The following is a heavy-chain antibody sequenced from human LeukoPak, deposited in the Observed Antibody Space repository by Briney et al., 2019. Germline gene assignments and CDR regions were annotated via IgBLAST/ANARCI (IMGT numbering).Heavy chain of an antibody. Sequence: GGSLRLSCAASGFTVSSNYMSWVRQAPGKGLEWVSVIYSGGSTYYAVSVKGRFTISRDNSKNTLYLQMNSLRAEDTAVYYCASPSGSYSYGMDVWGQGTTVTVSS. CDR1: GFTVSSNY. CDR3: ASPSGSYSYGMDV. V-gene: IGHV3-66*02. J-gene: IGHJ6*02. CDR2: IYSGGST. D-gene: IGHD1-26*01.